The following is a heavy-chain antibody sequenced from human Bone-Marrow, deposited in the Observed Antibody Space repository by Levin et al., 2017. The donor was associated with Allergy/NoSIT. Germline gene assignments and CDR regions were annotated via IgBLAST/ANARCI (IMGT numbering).Heavy chain of an antibody. V-gene: IGHV4-38-2*02. CDR1: GYSISSGYH. J-gene: IGHJ3*02. CDR2: IYHRGST. Sequence: SETLSLTCAVSGYSISSGYHWAWIRQTPGKGLEWIGSIYHRGSTYYNPSLKSRVILLIDMSKNQFSLKVRSVTAADTAVYYCARDLAEIGVLVATITDAFDIWGQGTMVSVSA. D-gene: IGHD2-15*01. CDR3: ARDLAEIGVLVATITDAFDI.